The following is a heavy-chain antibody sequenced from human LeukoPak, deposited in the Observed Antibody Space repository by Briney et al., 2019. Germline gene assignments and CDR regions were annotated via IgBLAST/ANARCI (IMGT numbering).Heavy chain of an antibody. D-gene: IGHD5-18*01. V-gene: IGHV3-30*04. CDR3: ARDLIGDTAMVPYDY. J-gene: IGHJ4*02. CDR2: ISYDGSNK. CDR1: GFTFSSYA. Sequence: GGSLRLSCAASGFTFSSYAMHWVRQAPGKGLEWVAVISYDGSNKYYADSVKGRFTISRDNSRNTLYLQMNSLRAEDTAVYYCARDLIGDTAMVPYDYWGQGTLVTVSP.